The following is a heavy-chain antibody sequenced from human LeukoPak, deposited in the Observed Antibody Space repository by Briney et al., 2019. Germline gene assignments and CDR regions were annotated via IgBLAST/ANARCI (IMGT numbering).Heavy chain of an antibody. CDR3: ATADSGSYYSGFDY. CDR2: VYSGGST. Sequence: HSGGSLRLSCAASGFTVSSNYMSWVRQAPGKGLEWVSVVYSGGSTHYADSVKGRFTISRDISKNTLYLHMNSLRAEDTAVYYCATADSGSYYSGFDYWGQGTLVTVSS. CDR1: GFTVSSNY. V-gene: IGHV3-66*01. D-gene: IGHD1-26*01. J-gene: IGHJ4*02.